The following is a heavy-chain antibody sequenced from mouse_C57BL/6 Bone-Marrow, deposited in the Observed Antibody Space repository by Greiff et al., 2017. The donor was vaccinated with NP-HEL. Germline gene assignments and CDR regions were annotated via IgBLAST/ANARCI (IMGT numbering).Heavy chain of an antibody. J-gene: IGHJ3*01. CDR1: GFNIKDDY. D-gene: IGHD2-5*01. V-gene: IGHV14-4*01. CDR3: TTDSNYSAWFAY. Sequence: EVQVVESGAELVRPGASVKLSCTASGFNIKDDYMHWVKQRPEQGLEWIGWIDPENGDTEYASKFQGKATITADTSSNTAYLQLSSLTSEDTAVYYCTTDSNYSAWFAYWGQGTLVTVSA. CDR2: IDPENGDT.